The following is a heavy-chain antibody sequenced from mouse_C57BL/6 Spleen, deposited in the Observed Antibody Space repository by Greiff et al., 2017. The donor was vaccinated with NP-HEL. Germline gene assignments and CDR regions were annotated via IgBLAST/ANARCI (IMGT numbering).Heavy chain of an antibody. J-gene: IGHJ2*01. CDR2: ISYSGST. D-gene: IGHD2-4*01. V-gene: IGHV3-1*01. CDR1: GYSITSGYD. CDR3: AGYDYGGENY. Sequence: EVQLQQSGPGMVKPSQSLSLTCTVTGYSITSGYDWHWIRHFPGNKLEWMGYISYSGSTNYNPSLKSRISITHDTSKNHFFLKLNSVTTEDTATYYCAGYDYGGENYWGQGTTLTVSS.